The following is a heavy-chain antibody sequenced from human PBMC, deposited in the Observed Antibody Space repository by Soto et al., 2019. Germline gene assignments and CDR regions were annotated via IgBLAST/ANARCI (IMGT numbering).Heavy chain of an antibody. CDR1: GGSISSSNW. D-gene: IGHD6-19*01. Sequence: SETLSLTCAVSGGSISSSNWWSWVRQPPGKGLEWIGEIYHSGSTNYNPSLKSRVTISVDKSKNQFSLKLSSVTAADTAVYYCARETGYSSGWYFDYWGQGTLVTVSS. J-gene: IGHJ4*02. CDR3: ARETGYSSGWYFDY. V-gene: IGHV4-4*02. CDR2: IYHSGST.